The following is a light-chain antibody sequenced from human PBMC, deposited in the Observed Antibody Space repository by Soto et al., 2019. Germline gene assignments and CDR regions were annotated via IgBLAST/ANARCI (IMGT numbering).Light chain of an antibody. J-gene: IGKJ1*01. CDR1: ESLLHSDGKTY. Sequence: DIVMAQTPLSLSVTPGQPASISCKSSESLLHSDGKTYVYWFLQRPGQPPQLLIHQVSNRFSRVPDRDSGSGSGTDFTLQISRVEAEDVGVYFCMQSLQLPPTFGQGTKVEIK. CDR2: QVS. V-gene: IGKV2D-29*01. CDR3: MQSLQLPPT.